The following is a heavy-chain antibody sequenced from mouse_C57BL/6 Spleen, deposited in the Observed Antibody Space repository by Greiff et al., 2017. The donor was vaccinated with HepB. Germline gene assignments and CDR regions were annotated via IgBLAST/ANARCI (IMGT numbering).Heavy chain of an antibody. Sequence: QVQLQQSGAELVKPGASVKISCKASGYAFSSYWMNWVKQRPGKGLEWIRQIYPGDGDTNYNGKFKGKATLTADKSSSTAYMQLSSLTSEDSAVYFCARFDYDEGFAYWGQGTLVTVSA. CDR2: IYPGDGDT. CDR3: ARFDYDEGFAY. CDR1: GYAFSSYW. J-gene: IGHJ3*01. V-gene: IGHV1-80*01. D-gene: IGHD2-4*01.